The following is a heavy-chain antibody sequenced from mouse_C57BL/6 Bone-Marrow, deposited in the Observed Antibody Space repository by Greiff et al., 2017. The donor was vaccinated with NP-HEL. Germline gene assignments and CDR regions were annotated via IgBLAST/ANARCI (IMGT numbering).Heavy chain of an antibody. CDR1: GFTFSDYG. CDR3: ARRIYDYDGSFAY. CDR2: ISSGSSTI. V-gene: IGHV5-17*01. J-gene: IGHJ3*01. D-gene: IGHD2-4*01. Sequence: EVQRVESGGGLVKPGGSLKLSCAASGFTFSDYGMHWVRQAPEKGLEWVAYISSGSSTIYYADTVKGRFTISRDNAKNTLFLQMTSLRSEDTAMYYCARRIYDYDGSFAYWGQGTLVTVSA.